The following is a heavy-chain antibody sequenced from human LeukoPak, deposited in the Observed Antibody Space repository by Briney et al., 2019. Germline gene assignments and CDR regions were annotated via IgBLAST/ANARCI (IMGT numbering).Heavy chain of an antibody. J-gene: IGHJ4*02. D-gene: IGHD3-3*01. V-gene: IGHV3-30-3*01. CDR3: ARDGGHSFDY. CDR2: ISYDGRNK. CDR1: GFTFSSYA. Sequence: GGSLRLSCAASGFTFSSYAMHWVRQAPGKGLEWVAVISYDGRNKYYADSVKGRFTISRDNSKNTLYLQMSSLRAEDTAVFYCARDGGHSFDYWGQGTLVTVSS.